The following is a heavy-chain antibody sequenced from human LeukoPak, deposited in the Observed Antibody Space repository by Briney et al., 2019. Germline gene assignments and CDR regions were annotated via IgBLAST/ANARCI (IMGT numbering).Heavy chain of an antibody. V-gene: IGHV3-48*03. CDR1: GFTFSSYE. CDR3: ARRLRRNYFDY. CDR2: ISSSGSTI. Sequence: GGSLRLSCAASGFTFSSYEMNWVRQAPGKGLEWVSYISSSGSTIYYADSVKGRFTISRDNAKNSLYLQMNSLRAEDTAVYYCARRLRRNYFDYWGQGTLVTVSS. D-gene: IGHD4-17*01. J-gene: IGHJ4*02.